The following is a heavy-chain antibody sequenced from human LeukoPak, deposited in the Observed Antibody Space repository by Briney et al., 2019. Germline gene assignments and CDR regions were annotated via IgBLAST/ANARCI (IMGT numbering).Heavy chain of an antibody. Sequence: SETLSLTCTVSGGSISSHYWSWIRQPPGKRLEWIGYIYYSGSTDYNPSLKSRGTISVDTSKNQFSLKLSSVTAADTAVYYCARSYSNYLRAFDSWGQGTMVTVSS. CDR2: IYYSGST. V-gene: IGHV4-59*11. J-gene: IGHJ3*02. CDR3: ARSYSNYLRAFDS. CDR1: GGSISSHY. D-gene: IGHD4-11*01.